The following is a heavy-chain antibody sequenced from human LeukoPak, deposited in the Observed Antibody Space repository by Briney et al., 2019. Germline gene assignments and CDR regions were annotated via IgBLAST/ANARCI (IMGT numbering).Heavy chain of an antibody. CDR3: ARVVGYYYDSSGYDY. J-gene: IGHJ4*02. CDR2: IYYSGST. V-gene: IGHV4-59*01. Sequence: SETLSLTCTVSGGSISSYYWSWIRQPPGKGLEWIGYIYYSGSTNYNPSLKSRVTISVDTSKNQFSLELSSVTAADTAVYYCARVVGYYYDSSGYDYWGQGTLVTVSS. D-gene: IGHD3-22*01. CDR1: GGSISSYY.